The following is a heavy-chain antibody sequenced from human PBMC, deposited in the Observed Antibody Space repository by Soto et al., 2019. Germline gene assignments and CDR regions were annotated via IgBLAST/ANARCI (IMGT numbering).Heavy chain of an antibody. Sequence: GESLKISCTGSGYSFSTYWIAWVRQMPGKGLEWMGIIYPGDSDTRYSPSFQGQVTISADTSTKTAYLQWSSLKASDTAMYYCTRLWGSSWLYFDHWGQGALVTVSS. CDR1: GYSFSTYW. J-gene: IGHJ4*02. V-gene: IGHV5-51*01. CDR3: TRLWGSSWLYFDH. CDR2: IYPGDSDT. D-gene: IGHD6-13*01.